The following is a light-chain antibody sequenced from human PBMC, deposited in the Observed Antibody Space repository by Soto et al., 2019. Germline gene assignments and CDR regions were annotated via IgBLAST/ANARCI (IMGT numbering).Light chain of an antibody. CDR2: EAS. CDR1: QSIGGW. CDR3: QEHNSYIPT. J-gene: IGKJ1*01. V-gene: IGKV1-5*03. Sequence: ASVVDRLTITWRAIQSIGGWLAWYQQKPGKAPKLLIYEASVLQNGVPSRFSGSGSGTEFTLAIDSLQPDDFATYYCQEHNSYIPTFGPGTKVDI.